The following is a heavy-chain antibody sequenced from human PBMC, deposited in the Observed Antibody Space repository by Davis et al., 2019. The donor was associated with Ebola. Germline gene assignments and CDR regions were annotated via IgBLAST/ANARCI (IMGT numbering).Heavy chain of an antibody. V-gene: IGHV4-39*07. Sequence: SETLSLTCTVSGGSISSSSYYWGWIRQPPGKGLEWIGSIYYSGSTYYNPSLKSRVTISVDTSKNQFSLKLSSVTAADTAVYYCARDNPLYYGSGSVDAFDIWGQGTMVTVSS. CDR2: IYYSGST. CDR3: ARDNPLYYGSGSVDAFDI. J-gene: IGHJ3*02. D-gene: IGHD3-10*01. CDR1: GGSISSSSYY.